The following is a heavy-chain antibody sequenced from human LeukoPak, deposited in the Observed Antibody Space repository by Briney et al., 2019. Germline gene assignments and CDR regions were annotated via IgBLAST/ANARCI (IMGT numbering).Heavy chain of an antibody. J-gene: IGHJ4*02. D-gene: IGHD3-3*01. CDR1: GFTFSSYG. CDR2: ISGSGGST. CDR3: AKEYYDFWSGYPHDY. V-gene: IGHV3-23*01. Sequence: GGSLRLSCAASGFTFSSYGMSWVRQAPGKGLEWVSAISGSGGSTYYADSVKGRFTISRDNSKNTLYLQMNSLRAEDTAVYYCAKEYYDFWSGYPHDYWGQGTLVTVSS.